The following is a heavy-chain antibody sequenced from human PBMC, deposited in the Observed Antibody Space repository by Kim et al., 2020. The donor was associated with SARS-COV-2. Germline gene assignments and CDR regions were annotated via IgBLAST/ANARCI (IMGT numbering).Heavy chain of an antibody. V-gene: IGHV3-30*04. J-gene: IGHJ4*02. CDR1: GFTFSSYA. CDR2: ISYDGSNK. D-gene: IGHD3-10*01. CDR3: ARDREYYGSGSTDY. Sequence: GGSLRLSCAASGFTFSSYAIHWVRQAPGKGLEWVAVISYDGSNKYYADSVKGRFTISRDNSKNTLYLQMNSLRAEDTAVYYCARDREYYGSGSTDYWGQGTLVTVSS.